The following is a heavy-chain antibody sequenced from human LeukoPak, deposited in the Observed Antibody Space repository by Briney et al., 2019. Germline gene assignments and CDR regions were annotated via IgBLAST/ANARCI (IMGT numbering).Heavy chain of an antibody. J-gene: IGHJ4*02. CDR3: ARLTFYYDSSDFYSHYFDY. Sequence: SETLSLTCAVSGGSICSTNWWSWVRQPPGKGLEWIGEIYQSGSTNYNPSLKSRVIISVDKSKNQFSLNLSSVTAADTAVYYCARLTFYYDSSDFYSHYFDYWGQGTLVTVSS. D-gene: IGHD3-22*01. V-gene: IGHV4-4*02. CDR2: IYQSGST. CDR1: GGSICSTNW.